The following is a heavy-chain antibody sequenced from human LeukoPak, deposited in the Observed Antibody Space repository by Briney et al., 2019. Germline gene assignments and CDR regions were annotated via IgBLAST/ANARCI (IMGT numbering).Heavy chain of an antibody. D-gene: IGHD6-19*01. CDR3: ARAWLVRPFDY. J-gene: IGHJ4*02. V-gene: IGHV1-18*01. Sequence: ASVKVSCKASGYTFTNYGISWVRQAPGQGLEWMGWIIDYNGNTNYAQKLQGRVTMTTDTSTSTAYMELRSLRSDDTAVYYCARAWLVRPFDYWGQGTLVTVSS. CDR1: GYTFTNYG. CDR2: IIDYNGNT.